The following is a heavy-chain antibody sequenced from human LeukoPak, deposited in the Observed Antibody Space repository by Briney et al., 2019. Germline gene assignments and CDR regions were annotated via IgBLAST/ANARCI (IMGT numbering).Heavy chain of an antibody. CDR3: ARVLGASPFDY. Sequence: GGSLRLSCAASGFTFSSYDMNWVRQAPGKGLEWVSYIVSSGSTIYYADSVKGRFTISRDNAKNSLYLQMSSLRADDTGVYFCARVLGASPFDYWGQGTLVTVSS. V-gene: IGHV3-48*03. CDR1: GFTFSSYD. J-gene: IGHJ4*02. CDR2: IVSSGSTI. D-gene: IGHD1-26*01.